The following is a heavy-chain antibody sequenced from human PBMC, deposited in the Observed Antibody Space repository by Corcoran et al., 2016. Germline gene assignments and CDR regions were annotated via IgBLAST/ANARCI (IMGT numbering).Heavy chain of an antibody. CDR1: GFSLSTSGVG. J-gene: IGHJ3*02. CDR2: IYWNDDK. V-gene: IGHV2-5*01. D-gene: IGHD4-17*01. CDR3: AHRLKGRSGDQRIHDAFDS. Sequence: QITLKESGPTLVKPTQTLTLTCTFSGFSLSTSGVGVGWIRQPPGKALEWLALIYWNDDKRYSPSLKSRLIITKDTSKNQVVLTMTNMDPVDTATYYCAHRLKGRSGDQRIHDAFDSCGQGTMVTVSS.